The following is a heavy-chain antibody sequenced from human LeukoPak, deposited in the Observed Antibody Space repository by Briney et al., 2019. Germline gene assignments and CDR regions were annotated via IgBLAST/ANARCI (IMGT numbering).Heavy chain of an antibody. CDR2: INLSGGGT. Sequence: ASVKVSCKASGFTFTTYYIHWVRQAPGQGLEWMGIINLSGGGTSYAQTFQGRVTVTRDTSTSTVYMELSSLGTEDTAVYYCATYGGKNTNFDYWGQGTLVTVSS. CDR1: GFTFTTYY. CDR3: ATYGGKNTNFDY. J-gene: IGHJ4*02. V-gene: IGHV1-46*01. D-gene: IGHD4-23*01.